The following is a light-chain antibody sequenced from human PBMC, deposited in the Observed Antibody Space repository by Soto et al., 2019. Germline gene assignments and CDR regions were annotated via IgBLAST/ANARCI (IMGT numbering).Light chain of an antibody. CDR1: QSLNRD. CDR3: QQYLTWPGT. J-gene: IGKJ1*01. CDR2: GAS. V-gene: IGKV3-15*01. Sequence: EIVMMQSPATLSVSPGGRSTLSCMAIQSLNRDLAWYQQRAGQSPRLLIFGASIRADGIPARFSGSGSGTEFTLTIDSLPSEDFAIYYCQQYLTWPGTFGQGTKVDIK.